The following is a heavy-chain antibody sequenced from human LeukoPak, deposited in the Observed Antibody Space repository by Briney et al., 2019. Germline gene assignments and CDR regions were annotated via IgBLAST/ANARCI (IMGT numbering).Heavy chain of an antibody. CDR3: AGGSCPDY. V-gene: IGHV3-21*01. CDR2: ISSSSSYI. CDR1: GFTFSSYS. Sequence: WGSLSLSCAASGFTFSSYSMNWVRQAPGKGLEWVSSISSSSSYIYYADSVKGRFTISRDNAKNSLYLQMNSLRAEDTAVYYCAGGSCPDYWGQGTLVTVSS. J-gene: IGHJ4*02. D-gene: IGHD2-15*01.